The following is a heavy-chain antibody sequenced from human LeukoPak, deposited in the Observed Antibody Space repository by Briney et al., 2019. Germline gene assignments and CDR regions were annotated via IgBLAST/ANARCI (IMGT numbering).Heavy chain of an antibody. Sequence: SETLSLTCTVPGGSISSYYWSWIRQPPGKGLEWIGYIHYSGSTNYNPSLKSRVTISVDTSKNQFSLKLSSVTAADTAVYYCATTMTSFDYWGQGTLVTVSS. D-gene: IGHD3-22*01. CDR2: IHYSGST. V-gene: IGHV4-59*01. J-gene: IGHJ4*02. CDR3: ATTMTSFDY. CDR1: GGSISSYY.